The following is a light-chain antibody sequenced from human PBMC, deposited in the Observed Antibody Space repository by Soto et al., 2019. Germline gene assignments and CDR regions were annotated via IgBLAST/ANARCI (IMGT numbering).Light chain of an antibody. CDR2: EVT. CDR3: GSYTSSRAYV. J-gene: IGLJ1*01. CDR1: SSDVGGYNY. V-gene: IGLV2-14*01. Sequence: QSALTQPASVSGSPGQSITISCTGTSSDVGGYNYVSWYQQQSGKAPKLVIHEVTNRPAGVSYRFSGSKCGNTASLTISVHQAEDEADYYCGSYTSSRAYVFGIGTKLTVL.